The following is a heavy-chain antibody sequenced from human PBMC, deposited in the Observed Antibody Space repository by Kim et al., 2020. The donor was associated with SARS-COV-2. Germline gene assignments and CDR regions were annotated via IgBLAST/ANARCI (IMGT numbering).Heavy chain of an antibody. Sequence: SPSFQGQVTISADKATTTAYLQWSSLKASDTAMYYCTRSAGPYDYYFDYWGQGTLVTVSS. CDR3: TRSAGPYDYYFDY. J-gene: IGHJ4*02. D-gene: IGHD3-16*01. V-gene: IGHV5-51*01.